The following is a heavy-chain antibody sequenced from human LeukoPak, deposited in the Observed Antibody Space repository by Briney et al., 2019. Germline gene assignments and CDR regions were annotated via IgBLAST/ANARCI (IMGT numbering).Heavy chain of an antibody. J-gene: IGHJ6*03. CDR1: GGSISSGDYY. CDR2: IYYSGST. D-gene: IGHD2-2*02. CDR3: ARTCSSTSCYKFGYYYYYMDV. Sequence: SETLSLTCTVSGGSISSGDYYWSWIRQPPGKGLEWIGYIYYSGSTYHNPSLKSRVTISVDTSKNQFSLKLSSVTAADTAVYYCARTCSSTSCYKFGYYYYYMDVWGKGTTVTVSS. V-gene: IGHV4-30-4*08.